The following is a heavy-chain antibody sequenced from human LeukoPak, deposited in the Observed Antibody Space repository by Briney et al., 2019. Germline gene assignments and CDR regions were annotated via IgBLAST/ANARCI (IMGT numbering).Heavy chain of an antibody. CDR1: GDSISSSTYY. Sequence: SETLSLTCTVSGDSISSSTYYWGWIRQPPEKGLEWIGSIYYRGSTYYNPSLKSRVTISVDTSKNQFSLKLSSVTAADTADYYCVRRVAGSSYRDYWGQGTLVTVSS. CDR2: IYYRGST. CDR3: VRRVAGSSYRDY. V-gene: IGHV4-39*01. J-gene: IGHJ4*02. D-gene: IGHD3-22*01.